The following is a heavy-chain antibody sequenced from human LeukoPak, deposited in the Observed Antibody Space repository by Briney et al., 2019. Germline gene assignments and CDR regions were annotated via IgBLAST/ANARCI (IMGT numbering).Heavy chain of an antibody. V-gene: IGHV3-74*01. CDR3: ARSDYFDY. J-gene: IGHJ4*02. Sequence: GGSLRLSCAASGFTFSSYWMNWVRQAPGKGLVWVSRINRDGITTTYADSVKGRFTISRDNTKNTLYLQMNSLRAEDTAVYYCARSDYFDYWGQGTLVTVS. CDR1: GFTFSSYW. CDR2: INRDGITT.